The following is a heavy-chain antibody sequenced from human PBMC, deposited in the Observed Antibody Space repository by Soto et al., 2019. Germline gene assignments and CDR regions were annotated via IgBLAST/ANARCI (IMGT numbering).Heavy chain of an antibody. CDR2: ITKSGGTT. D-gene: IGHD2-15*01. CDR1: GFTFSDYY. CDR3: ARETPLVALTPEFDY. V-gene: IGHV3-11*01. J-gene: IGHJ4*01. Sequence: GGSLRLSCAASGFTFSDYYMSWIRQAPGKGLEWVSSITKSGGTTYYADSVKGRFTISRDNAKSSLYLQMNNLRVGDTAAYYCARETPLVALTPEFDYWGHGTLVTVSS.